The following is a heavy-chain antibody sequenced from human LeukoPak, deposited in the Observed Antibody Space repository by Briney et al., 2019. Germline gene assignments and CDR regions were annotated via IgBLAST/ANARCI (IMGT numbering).Heavy chain of an antibody. Sequence: SVKVSCKASGGTFSSYGISWVRQAPGQGLEWMGRIIPIFGIANYAQKFQGRVTITADKSTSTAYMELSSLTSEDTAVYYCARDQNSYGSGSYPDYWGQRTLVTVSS. D-gene: IGHD3-10*01. V-gene: IGHV1-69*04. CDR1: GGTFSSYG. CDR3: ARDQNSYGSGSYPDY. CDR2: IIPIFGIA. J-gene: IGHJ4*02.